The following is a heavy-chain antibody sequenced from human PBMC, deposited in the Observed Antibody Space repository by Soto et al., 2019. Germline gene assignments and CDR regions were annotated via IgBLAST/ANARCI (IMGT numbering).Heavy chain of an antibody. V-gene: IGHV3-48*02. D-gene: IGHD3-10*01. J-gene: IGHJ6*02. CDR3: ARRITMVRGPYYYYGLDV. CDR1: GFTFGSHA. CDR2: ISSTSSTK. Sequence: GGSLRLSCAASGFTFGSHAMNWVRQAPGKGLEWVSFISSTSSTKNYADSVKGRFTISRDNAKNSLYLQMSSLRDEDTAVYYCARRITMVRGPYYYYGLDVWGQGTTVTVSS.